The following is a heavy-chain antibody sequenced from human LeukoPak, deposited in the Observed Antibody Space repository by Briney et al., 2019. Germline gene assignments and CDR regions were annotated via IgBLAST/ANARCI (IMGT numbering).Heavy chain of an antibody. CDR2: ISYDGSNK. CDR3: ARSLLTTVTTY. Sequence: GGSLRLSCAASGFTFSSYAMHWVRQAPGKGLEWVAVISYDGSNKYYADSVKGRFTISRDNSKNTPYLQMNSLRAEDTAVYYCARSLLTTVTTYWGQGTLVTVSS. D-gene: IGHD4-17*01. V-gene: IGHV3-30*04. CDR1: GFTFSSYA. J-gene: IGHJ4*02.